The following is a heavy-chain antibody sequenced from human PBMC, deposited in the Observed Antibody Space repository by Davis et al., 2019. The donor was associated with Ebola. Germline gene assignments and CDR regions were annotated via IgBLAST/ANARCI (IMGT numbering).Heavy chain of an antibody. Sequence: PSETLSLTCAVYGGSFSSYYWSWIRQPPGKGLEWIGEINHSGSTNYNPSLKSRVTISVDTSKNQFSLKLSSVTAADTAVYYCARLTIVGATPDDYWGQGTLVTVSS. D-gene: IGHD1-26*01. CDR3: ARLTIVGATPDDY. V-gene: IGHV4-34*01. CDR1: GGSFSSYY. J-gene: IGHJ4*02. CDR2: INHSGST.